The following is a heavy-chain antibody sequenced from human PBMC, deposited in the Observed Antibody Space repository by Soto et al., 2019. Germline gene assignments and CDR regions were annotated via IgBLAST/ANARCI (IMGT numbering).Heavy chain of an antibody. Sequence: QVHLVQSGAEVKKPGASVKVSCKGSGYGFTTYGITWVRQAPGQGLEWMAWISAHNGNTNYAQKLQGRVTVTRDTATSTAYMELRSLRSDDTAVSYCARGPYGEYWGQGALVTVSS. CDR1: GYGFTTYG. D-gene: IGHD3-10*01. CDR3: ARGPYGEY. V-gene: IGHV1-18*01. CDR2: ISAHNGNT. J-gene: IGHJ4*02.